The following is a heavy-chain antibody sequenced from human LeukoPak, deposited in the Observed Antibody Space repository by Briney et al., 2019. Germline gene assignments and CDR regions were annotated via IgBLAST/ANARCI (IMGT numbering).Heavy chain of an antibody. D-gene: IGHD6-13*01. CDR1: GGSFSGYY. Sequence: SETLSFTCAVYGGSFSGYYWSWIRQPPGKGLEWIGEINHSGSTNYNPSLKSRVTISVDTSKNQFSLKLSSVTAADTAVYYCARAGSSSWYLKSYFDYWGQGTLVTVSS. CDR3: ARAGSSSWYLKSYFDY. V-gene: IGHV4-34*01. CDR2: INHSGST. J-gene: IGHJ4*02.